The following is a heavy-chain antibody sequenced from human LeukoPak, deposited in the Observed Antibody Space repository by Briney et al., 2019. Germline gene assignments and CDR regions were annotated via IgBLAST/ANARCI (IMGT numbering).Heavy chain of an antibody. V-gene: IGHV4-34*01. CDR2: INHSGTT. J-gene: IGHJ4*02. CDR3: ARGPQSRFDY. Sequence: SETLSLTCAVYGGSFSGYYWSWIRQPPGRGLEWIGEINHSGTTNYNPSLKSRVTISVDTSKNQFSLKLTSVTAADTAVYYCARGPQSRFDYWGQGTLVTVSS. CDR1: GGSFSGYY.